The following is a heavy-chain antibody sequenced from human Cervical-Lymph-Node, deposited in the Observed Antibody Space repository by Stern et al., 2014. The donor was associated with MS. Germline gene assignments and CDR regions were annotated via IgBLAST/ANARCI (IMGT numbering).Heavy chain of an antibody. CDR3: ATHRGRVTYYYGLDV. Sequence: QVQLVQSGAEVKKPGASVKVSCKVSGYTLTEMSMHWVRQAPGKGLEWMGGYDHQHGKTVYAQKIQGRVTMAEDRSTDTAYMELTSLRSDDTAVYYCATHRGRVTYYYGLDVWGQGTTVTVSS. CDR2: YDHQHGKT. V-gene: IGHV1-24*01. CDR1: GYTLTEMS. D-gene: IGHD2-21*02. J-gene: IGHJ6*02.